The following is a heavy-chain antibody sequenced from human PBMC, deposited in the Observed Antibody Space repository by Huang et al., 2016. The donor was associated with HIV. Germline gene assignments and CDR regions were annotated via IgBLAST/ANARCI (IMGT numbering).Heavy chain of an antibody. CDR3: ARGIAAGDY. CDR2: INAGNGNT. D-gene: IGHD6-25*01. CDR1: GYIFSTYD. J-gene: IGHJ4*02. Sequence: QVQLVQSGAEVKKPGASVKVSCKAYGYIFSTYDTHWVRQAPGQRLEWMGRINAGNGNTKYSQRFQGRVTITRDTAANTAYVELSSLRSEDTGVYYCARGIAAGDYWGQGTLVTVSS. V-gene: IGHV1-3*01.